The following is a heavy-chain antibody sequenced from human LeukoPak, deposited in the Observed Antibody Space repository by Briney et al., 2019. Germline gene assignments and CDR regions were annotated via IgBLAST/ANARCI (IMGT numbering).Heavy chain of an antibody. V-gene: IGHV3-23*01. D-gene: IGHD2-21*01. CDR2: ISGSGGST. Sequence: GGSLRLSCAASGFTFSSYTMNWLRQAPGKGLEWVSAISGSGGSTYYADSVKGRFTISRDNSKNTLYLQMNSLRAEDTAVYYCASQSGHIVVVIAPDDAFDIWGQGTMVTVSS. CDR1: GFTFSSYT. J-gene: IGHJ3*02. CDR3: ASQSGHIVVVIAPDDAFDI.